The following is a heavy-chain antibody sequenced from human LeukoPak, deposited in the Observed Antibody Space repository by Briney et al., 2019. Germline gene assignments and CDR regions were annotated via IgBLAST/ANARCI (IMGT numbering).Heavy chain of an antibody. D-gene: IGHD5-18*01. V-gene: IGHV4-39*07. CDR3: ARGGRGYSEWSFGSDWFDP. CDR1: GGSISSSSYY. CDR2: IYYSGST. Sequence: PSETLSLTCTVSGGSISSSSYYWGWIRQPPGKGLEWIGSIYYSGSTYYNPSLKSRVTISVDTSKNQFSLKLSSVTAADTAVYYCARGGRGYSEWSFGSDWFDPWGQGTLVTVSS. J-gene: IGHJ5*02.